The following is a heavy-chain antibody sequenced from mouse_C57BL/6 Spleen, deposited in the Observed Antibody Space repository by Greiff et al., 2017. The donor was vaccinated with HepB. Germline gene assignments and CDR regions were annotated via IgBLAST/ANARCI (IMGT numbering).Heavy chain of an antibody. CDR1: GYTFTSYW. V-gene: IGHV1-64*01. CDR2: IHPNSGST. J-gene: IGHJ1*03. D-gene: IGHD2-5*01. CDR3: ARGGTTIVDWYFDV. Sequence: QVQLQQSGAELVKPGASVKLSCKASGYTFTSYWMHWVKQRPGQGLEWIGMIHPNSGSTNYNEKFKSKATLTVDKSSSTAYMQLSSLTSEDSAVYYVARGGTTIVDWYFDVWGTGTTVTVSS.